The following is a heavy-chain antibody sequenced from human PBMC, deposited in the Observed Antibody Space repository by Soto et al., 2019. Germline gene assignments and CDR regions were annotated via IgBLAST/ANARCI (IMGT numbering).Heavy chain of an antibody. CDR1: GFTFSDYY. CDR2: ISSSGSTI. J-gene: IGHJ3*02. CDR3: ARDYYDSSGYPLDAFDI. Sequence: PWGSLRLSCAASGFTFSDYYMSWIRQAPGKGLEWVSYISSSGSTIYYADSVKGRFTISRDNAKNSLYLQMNSLRAEDTAVYYCARDYYDSSGYPLDAFDIWGQGTMVTVSS. D-gene: IGHD3-22*01. V-gene: IGHV3-11*01.